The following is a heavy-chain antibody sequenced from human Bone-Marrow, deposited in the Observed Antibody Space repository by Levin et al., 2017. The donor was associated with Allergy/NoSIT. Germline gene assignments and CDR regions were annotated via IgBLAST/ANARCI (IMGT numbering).Heavy chain of an antibody. CDR3: AKSSAGTTLSQTDGYYFDY. CDR1: GFTFSSYG. Sequence: GGSLRLSCAASGFTFSSYGMHWVRQAPGKGLEWVAVISYDGSNKYYADSVKGRFTISRDNSKNTLYLQMNSLRAEDTAVYYCAKSSAGTTLSQTDGYYFDYWGQGTLVTVSS. D-gene: IGHD1-7*01. CDR2: ISYDGSNK. V-gene: IGHV3-30*18. J-gene: IGHJ4*02.